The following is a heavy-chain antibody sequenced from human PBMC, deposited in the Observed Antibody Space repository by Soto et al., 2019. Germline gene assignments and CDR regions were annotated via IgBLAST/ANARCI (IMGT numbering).Heavy chain of an antibody. V-gene: IGHV1-69*06. CDR3: ARGRDESDYCSGGSCYSGYNWFDP. J-gene: IGHJ5*02. CDR2: IIPIFGTA. D-gene: IGHD2-15*01. CDR1: GGTFSSYA. Sequence: QVQLVQSGAEGKKPGSSVKVSCKASGGTFSSYAISWVRQAPGQGLEWMGGIIPIFGTANYAQKFQGRVTITADKSTSTAYMELSSLRSEDTAVYYCARGRDESDYCSGGSCYSGYNWFDPWGQGTLVTVSS.